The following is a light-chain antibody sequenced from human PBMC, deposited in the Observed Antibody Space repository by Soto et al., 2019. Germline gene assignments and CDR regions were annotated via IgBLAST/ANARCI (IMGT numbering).Light chain of an antibody. CDR1: NSDVGTFYF. CDR2: DVT. J-gene: IGLJ1*01. Sequence: QSVLTQPRSVSGSPGQSVTISCTGTNSDVGTFYFVSWYQQYPDKGPKLIIYDVTERPSGVPDRFSGSKSGNTASLTISGLQAEDEADYYCCSYAGSYTYVFGRGTKGTAL. V-gene: IGLV2-11*01. CDR3: CSYAGSYTYV.